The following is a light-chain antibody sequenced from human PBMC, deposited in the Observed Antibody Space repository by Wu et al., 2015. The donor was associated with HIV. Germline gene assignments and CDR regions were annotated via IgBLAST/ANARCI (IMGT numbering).Light chain of an antibody. CDR2: WAS. Sequence: DIQMTQSPSTLSASVGDRVTISCRASESLGDSLAWYQQKPGKAPQLLIYWASTLEIGVSSRFTGRGSGTEFSLTISSVQPDDFGTYYCQQYRSYSAWTFGQGTKVEIK. CDR1: ESLGDS. V-gene: IGKV1-5*03. J-gene: IGKJ1*01. CDR3: QQYRSYSAWT.